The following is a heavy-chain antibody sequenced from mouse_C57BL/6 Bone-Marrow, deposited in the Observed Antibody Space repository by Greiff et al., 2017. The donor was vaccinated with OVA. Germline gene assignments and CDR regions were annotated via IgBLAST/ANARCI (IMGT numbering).Heavy chain of an antibody. CDR3: TRSNWDWYFDV. J-gene: IGHJ1*03. CDR1: GYTFTDYE. Sequence: QVQLQQSGAELVRPGASVTLSCKASGYTFTDYEMHWVTQTPVHGLEWIGAIDPETGGTAYNQKFKGKAILTADKSSSTAYMELRSLTSEDSAVYYCTRSNWDWYFDVWGTGTTVTVSS. CDR2: IDPETGGT. D-gene: IGHD4-1*01. V-gene: IGHV1-15*01.